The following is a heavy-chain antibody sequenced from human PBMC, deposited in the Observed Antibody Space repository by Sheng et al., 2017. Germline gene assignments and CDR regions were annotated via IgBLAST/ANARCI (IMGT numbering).Heavy chain of an antibody. V-gene: IGHV4-38-2*01. CDR3: ARGNNVVVIAMFDY. J-gene: IGHJ4*02. Sequence: QVQLQESGPGLVKPSETLSLTCAVSGYSISSGYYWGWIRQPPGKGLEWIGSIYHSGSTYYNPSLKSRVTISVDTSKNQFSLKLSSVTAADTAVYYCARGNNVVVIAMFDYWGQGTLGHRLL. CDR2: IYHSGST. D-gene: IGHD2-21*01. CDR1: GYSISSGYY.